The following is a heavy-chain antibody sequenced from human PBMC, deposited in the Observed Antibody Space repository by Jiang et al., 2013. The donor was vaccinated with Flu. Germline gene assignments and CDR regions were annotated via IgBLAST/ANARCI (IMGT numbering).Heavy chain of an antibody. V-gene: IGHV5-51*01. D-gene: IGHD3-22*01. J-gene: IGHJ4*02. CDR2: IYPGDSDT. CDR3: ATSWDYYDSSGAQFDY. Sequence: GAEVKKPGESLKISCKGSGYSFTSYWIGWVRQMPGKGLEWMGIIYPGDSDTRYSPSFQGQVTISADKSISTAYLQWSSLKASDTAMYYCATSWDYYDSSGAQFDYWGQGTLVTVSS. CDR1: GYSFTSYW.